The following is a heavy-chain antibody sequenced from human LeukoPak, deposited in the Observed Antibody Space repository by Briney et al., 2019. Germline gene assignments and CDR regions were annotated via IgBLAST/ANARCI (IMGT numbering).Heavy chain of an antibody. D-gene: IGHD3-3*01. Sequence: GGSLRLSCAASGFTISSYSMNWVRQAPGKGLEWVSYISSSSSTIYYADSVKGRFTISRDNAKNSLYLQMNSLRAEDTAVYYCASNGYDFWSGNRHKIDYWGQGTLVTVSS. J-gene: IGHJ4*02. CDR1: GFTISSYS. V-gene: IGHV3-48*01. CDR2: ISSSSSTI. CDR3: ASNGYDFWSGNRHKIDY.